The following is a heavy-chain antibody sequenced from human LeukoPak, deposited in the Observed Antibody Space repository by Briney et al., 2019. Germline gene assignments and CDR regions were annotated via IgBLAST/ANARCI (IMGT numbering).Heavy chain of an antibody. CDR3: AKDYYGSGTSTLYGMDV. D-gene: IGHD3-10*01. Sequence: PGGSLRLSCAASGFTFSSYAMSWVRQAPGKGLEWVSGISGSGYTTYYADSVKGRFTISRDNSKSTLHLQMNSLRAEDTAVYYCAKDYYGSGTSTLYGMDVWGQGTTVTVSS. J-gene: IGHJ6*02. CDR1: GFTFSSYA. CDR2: ISGSGYTT. V-gene: IGHV3-23*01.